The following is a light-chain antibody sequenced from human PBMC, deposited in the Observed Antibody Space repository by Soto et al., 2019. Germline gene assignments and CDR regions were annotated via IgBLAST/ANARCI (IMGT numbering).Light chain of an antibody. CDR3: QHRYNWPPLT. V-gene: IGKV3-11*01. J-gene: IGKJ4*01. CDR1: QSVGIH. Sequence: EVVLTQSPGTLSLSPEERATLSCRASQSVGIHLAWYQQKPGRAPRLLVYEASNRATGIPARFSGSGSGTDFVLTISSLEPEDFAVYYCQHRYNWPPLTFGGGTKVEIK. CDR2: EAS.